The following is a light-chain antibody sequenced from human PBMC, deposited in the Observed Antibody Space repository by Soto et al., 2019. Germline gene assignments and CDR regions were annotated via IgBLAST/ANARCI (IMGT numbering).Light chain of an antibody. CDR3: QQRSNWPPGVT. CDR1: QSVSSY. J-gene: IGKJ3*01. Sequence: EIVLTQSPATLSLSPGERATLSCRASQSVSSYLAWYQQKPGQAPRLLIYDASNRATGIPARFSGSGSGTDVTLTIISLEPEDFAVYYCQQRSNWPPGVTFGPGTKVDIK. CDR2: DAS. V-gene: IGKV3-11*01.